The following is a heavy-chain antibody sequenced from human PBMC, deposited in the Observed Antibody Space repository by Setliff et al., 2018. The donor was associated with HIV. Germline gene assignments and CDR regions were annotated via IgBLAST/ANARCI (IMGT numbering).Heavy chain of an antibody. V-gene: IGHV4-38-2*02. Sequence: SETLSLTCTVSGYSISSGYYWGWTRQPPGKGLEWIGSIYHSGSTYYNPSLKSRVTISVDTSKNQFSLKLSSVTAADTAVYYCAGSGGYYDSSGKMRGYWGQGTLVTVSS. CDR2: IYHSGST. D-gene: IGHD3-22*01. CDR3: AGSGGYYDSSGKMRGY. J-gene: IGHJ4*02. CDR1: GYSISSGYY.